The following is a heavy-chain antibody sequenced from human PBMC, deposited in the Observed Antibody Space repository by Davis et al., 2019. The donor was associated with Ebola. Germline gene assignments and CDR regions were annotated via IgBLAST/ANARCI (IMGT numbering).Heavy chain of an antibody. CDR2: IYPGDSDT. V-gene: IGHV5-51*01. CDR1: GYSFTSYW. Sequence: GESLKISCTGSGYSFTSYWIGWVRQLPGKGLEWMGIIYPGDSDTRYSPSFEGQVTISVDRSINTAYLQWRSLRASDTAIYYCARQESLYGWSDYWGQGTLVTVSS. J-gene: IGHJ4*02. D-gene: IGHD2-8*01. CDR3: ARQESLYGWSDY.